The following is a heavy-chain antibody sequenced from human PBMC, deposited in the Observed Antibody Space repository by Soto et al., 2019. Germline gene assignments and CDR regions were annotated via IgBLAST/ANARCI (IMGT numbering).Heavy chain of an antibody. CDR1: GYTFANHW. CDR2: MNSDGSLI. Sequence: GGSLRLSCAVAGYTFANHWMHWVRQAPGKGLEWVSRMNSDGSLINYADSVKGRFTVSRDHARNTLYLQMNSLRVEDTAVYYCATAEVDYWGPGTLVTVSS. CDR3: ATAEVDY. V-gene: IGHV3-74*01. J-gene: IGHJ4*02.